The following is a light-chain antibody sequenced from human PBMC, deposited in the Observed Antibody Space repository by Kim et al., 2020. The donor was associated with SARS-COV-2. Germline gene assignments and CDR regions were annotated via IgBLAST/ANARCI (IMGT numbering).Light chain of an antibody. CDR2: GAS. J-gene: IGKJ2*01. Sequence: EIVLTQSPGTLSLSPGERATLSCRASQSVTSNYVAWYQQKPGQAPRLLIYGASSRATGIPDRFSGSGSGTDFTLTISRLEPEDFAVYYCQQYGNSPKYTFGQGTKLEI. CDR1: QSVTSNY. CDR3: QQYGNSPKYT. V-gene: IGKV3-20*01.